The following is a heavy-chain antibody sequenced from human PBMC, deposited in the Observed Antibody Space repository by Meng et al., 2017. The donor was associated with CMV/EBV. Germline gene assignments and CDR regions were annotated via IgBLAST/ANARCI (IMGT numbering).Heavy chain of an antibody. CDR1: GYTFTGYY. CDR2: SNPNSGGT. D-gene: IGHD3-22*01. J-gene: IGHJ4*02. Sequence: ASVKVSCKASGYTFTGYYMHWVRQAAGQGLEWMGWSNPNSGGTNYAQKFQGRVTMTRDTSISTAYMELSRLRSDDTAVYYCARETYYYDSSGYYYANWGQGTLVTVSS. CDR3: ARETYYYDSSGYYYAN. V-gene: IGHV1-2*02.